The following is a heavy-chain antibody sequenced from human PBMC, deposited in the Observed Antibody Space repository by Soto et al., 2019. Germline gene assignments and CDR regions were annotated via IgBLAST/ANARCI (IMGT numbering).Heavy chain of an antibody. CDR1: GYTFNTYG. CDR2: ISAYNGNT. D-gene: IGHD6-13*01. CDR3: AREALYSSGWYYSEY. J-gene: IGHJ4*02. V-gene: IGHV1-18*01. Sequence: ASVKVSCKASGYTFNTYGINWVRQAPGQGLEWMGWISAYNGNTNYAEKVRGRVTMTTDTSTSTAYMELRSLRSDDTAVYYCAREALYSSGWYYSEYWGQGTPVTVSS.